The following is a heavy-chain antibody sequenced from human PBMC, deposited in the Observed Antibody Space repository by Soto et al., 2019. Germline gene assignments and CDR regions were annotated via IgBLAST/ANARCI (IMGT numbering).Heavy chain of an antibody. CDR1: GYTFTSYA. V-gene: IGHV1-3*01. J-gene: IGHJ4*02. D-gene: IGHD1-26*01. Sequence: GASVKVSCKAPGYTFTSYAMNWVRQAPGQRLEWMGRINAGNGNTKYSQKFQGRVTITRDTSASTAYMELSSLRSEDTAVYYCARPGGQLPAYFDYWGQGTLVTVPS. CDR2: INAGNGNT. CDR3: ARPGGQLPAYFDY.